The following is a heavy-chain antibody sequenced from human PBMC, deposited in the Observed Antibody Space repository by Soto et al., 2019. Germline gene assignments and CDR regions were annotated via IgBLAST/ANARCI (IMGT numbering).Heavy chain of an antibody. J-gene: IGHJ3*02. CDR1: GYTFTSYG. Sequence: GASVKVSCKASGYTFTSYGISWLRQSPGQGLEWMGWISAYNGNTNYAQKLQGRVTMTTDTSTSTAYMELRSLRSDDTAVYYCARERVYYYDSSGLDAFDIWGQGTMVTVSS. CDR2: ISAYNGNT. D-gene: IGHD3-22*01. V-gene: IGHV1-18*04. CDR3: ARERVYYYDSSGLDAFDI.